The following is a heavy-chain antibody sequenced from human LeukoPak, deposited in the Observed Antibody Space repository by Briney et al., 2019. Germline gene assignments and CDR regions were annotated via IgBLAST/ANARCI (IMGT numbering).Heavy chain of an antibody. V-gene: IGHV3-21*01. Sequence: GGSLRLSCAASGFTFSSYSMNWVRQAPGKGLEWVSSISSSSSYIYYADSLKGRFTISRDNAKNSLYLQMNSLRAEDTAVYYCARSPSNDYGAYWGQGTLVTVSS. CDR3: ARSPSNDYGAY. CDR2: ISSSSSYI. J-gene: IGHJ4*02. CDR1: GFTFSSYS.